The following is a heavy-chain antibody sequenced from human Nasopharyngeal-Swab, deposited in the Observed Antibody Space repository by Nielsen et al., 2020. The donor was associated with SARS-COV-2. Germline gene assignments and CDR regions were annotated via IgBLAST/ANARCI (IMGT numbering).Heavy chain of an antibody. J-gene: IGHJ4*02. V-gene: IGHV3-48*02. CDR1: GFTFRAYN. CDR2: ISRRSDTI. CDR3: ARAPDSSTYGLRY. Sequence: GESLKISCAASGFTFRAYNINWVRQAPGKGLEWVSYISRRSDTIYYADSVKGRFTISRDNVKNSLYLQMNSLRDEDTAVYYCARAPDSSTYGLRYWGLGTLVTVSS. D-gene: IGHD3-10*01.